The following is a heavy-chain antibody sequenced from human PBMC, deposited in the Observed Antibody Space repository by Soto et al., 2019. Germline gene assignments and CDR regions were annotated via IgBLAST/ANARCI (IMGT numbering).Heavy chain of an antibody. V-gene: IGHV1-3*01. D-gene: IGHD5-12*01. Sequence: GASVKVSCKASGYTFTSYAMHWVRQAPGQRLEWMGWINAGNGNTKYSQKFQGRVTITRDTSASTAYMELSSLRSEDTAVYYCARDPPPYSGYDWTGGYMDVWGKGTTVTVSS. CDR2: INAGNGNT. CDR1: GYTFTSYA. CDR3: ARDPPPYSGYDWTGGYMDV. J-gene: IGHJ6*03.